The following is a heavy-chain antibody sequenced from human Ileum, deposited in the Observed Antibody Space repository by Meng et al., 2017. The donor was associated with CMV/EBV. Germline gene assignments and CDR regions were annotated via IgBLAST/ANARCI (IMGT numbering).Heavy chain of an antibody. CDR1: GFTFSNYA. CDR2: ISGSGGTT. Sequence: GESLKISCAASGFTFSNYAMNWVRQAPGKGLEWVSIISGSGGTTYYADSVKGRFTISRDNSKNTLYLQMNSLRAEDAAVYYCANKDVSDSLGDWGQGTLVTVSS. V-gene: IGHV3-23*01. CDR3: ANKDVSDSLGD. D-gene: IGHD3-16*01. J-gene: IGHJ4*02.